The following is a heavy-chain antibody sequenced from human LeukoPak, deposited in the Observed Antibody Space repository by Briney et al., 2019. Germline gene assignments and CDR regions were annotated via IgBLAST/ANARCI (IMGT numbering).Heavy chain of an antibody. CDR2: FNPNSGGT. CDR3: ARFLSKERYSYGTGAPFYS. J-gene: IGHJ3*02. D-gene: IGHD5-18*01. V-gene: IGHV1/OR15-1*01. Sequence: ASVKVSCKASGYIFTDYYMHWVRQAPGQELGWMGRFNPNSGGTNYAQKFQGRVTMTRVTSISTAYTELSSLRSEDTAGYYCARFLSKERYSYGTGAPFYSWGQGTIVTVSS. CDR1: GYIFTDYY.